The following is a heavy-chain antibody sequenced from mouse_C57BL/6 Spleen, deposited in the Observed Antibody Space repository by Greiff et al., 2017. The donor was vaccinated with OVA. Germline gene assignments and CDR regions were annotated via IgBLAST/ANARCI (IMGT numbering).Heavy chain of an antibody. CDR2: IYPGSGNT. J-gene: IGHJ4*01. CDR1: GYSFTSYY. Sequence: QVQLQQSGPELVKPGASVKISCKASGYSFTSYYIHWVKQRPGQGLEWIGWIYPGSGNTKYNEKFKGKATLTADTSSSTAYMQLSSLTSEDSAVYYCARSAGDYYAMDYWGQGTSVTVSS. CDR3: ARSAGDYYAMDY. V-gene: IGHV1-66*01.